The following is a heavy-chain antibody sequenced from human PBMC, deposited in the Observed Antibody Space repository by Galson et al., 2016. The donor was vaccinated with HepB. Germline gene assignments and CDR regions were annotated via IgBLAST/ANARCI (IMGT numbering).Heavy chain of an antibody. D-gene: IGHD3-16*01. Sequence: SLRLSCAASGATFSPYGIHWVRQAPGKGLEWVAVIWYDGTNTYYADSVQGRFTISRDNSKNTVYLQLSYLRTQDTALYYCARDRRSDVKGNQWYFHPWGRRTPVTVSS. CDR3: ARDRRSDVKGNQWYFHP. J-gene: IGHJ2*01. CDR1: GATFSPYG. V-gene: IGHV3-33*01. CDR2: IWYDGTNT.